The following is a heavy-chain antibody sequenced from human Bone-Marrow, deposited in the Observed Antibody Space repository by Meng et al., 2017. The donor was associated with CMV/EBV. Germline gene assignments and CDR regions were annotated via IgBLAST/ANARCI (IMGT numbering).Heavy chain of an antibody. V-gene: IGHV1-18*01. Sequence: ASVKFSCKASGYTFTSYGISWVRQAPGQGLEWMGWISPYSGNRRYAQKLQGRVTMTTDTSTSTAYMELRSLRSDDTAVYYCARDSYTSSWYEYWGQGARVTVSS. CDR1: GYTFTSYG. D-gene: IGHD6-13*01. CDR3: ARDSYTSSWYEY. J-gene: IGHJ4*02. CDR2: ISPYSGNR.